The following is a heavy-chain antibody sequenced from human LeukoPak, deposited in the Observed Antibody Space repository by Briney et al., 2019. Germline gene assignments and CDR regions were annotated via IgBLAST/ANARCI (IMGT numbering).Heavy chain of an antibody. CDR3: EREFSDDSSGSAYNWFDP. Sequence: SETLSLTCTVSGGSISSYYWSWIRQPPGKGLEWIGYIYYSGSTNYNPSLKSRVTISVDTSKNQFSLKLSSVTAADTAVYYCEREFSDDSSGSAYNWFDPWGQGTLVTVSS. CDR1: GGSISSYY. CDR2: IYYSGST. V-gene: IGHV4-59*01. J-gene: IGHJ5*02. D-gene: IGHD3-22*01.